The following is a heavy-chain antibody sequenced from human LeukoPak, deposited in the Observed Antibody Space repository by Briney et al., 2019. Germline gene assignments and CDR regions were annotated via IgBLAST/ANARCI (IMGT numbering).Heavy chain of an antibody. V-gene: IGHV3-33*01. CDR3: ARDRPIVVVMQLDY. J-gene: IGHJ4*02. CDR1: GFTFSSYG. Sequence: GGSLRLSCAASGFTFSSYGMHWVRQAPGKGLEWVAVIWYGGSNKYYADSVKGRFTISRDNSKNTLYLQMNSLRAEDTAVYYCARDRPIVVVMQLDYWGQGTLVTVSS. D-gene: IGHD3-22*01. CDR2: IWYGGSNK.